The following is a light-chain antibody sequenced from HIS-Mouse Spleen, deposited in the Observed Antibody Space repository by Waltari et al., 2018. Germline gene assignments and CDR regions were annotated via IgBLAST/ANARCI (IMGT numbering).Light chain of an antibody. CDR2: AAS. CDR3: QQLNSYPPT. CDR1: QGISSY. Sequence: DIQFTQSLSYLSASVGDRVTIPCRASQGISSYLACYQQKPGKAPKLLIYAASTLQIGVPSRVSGSGSGTECTLTISSLQPEDFATYYCQQLNSYPPTFGQGTKVEIK. V-gene: IGKV1-9*01. J-gene: IGKJ1*01.